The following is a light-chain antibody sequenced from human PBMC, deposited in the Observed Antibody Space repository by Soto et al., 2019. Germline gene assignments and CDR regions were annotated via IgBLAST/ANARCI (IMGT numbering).Light chain of an antibody. CDR3: HHYTSYSES. V-gene: IGKV1-5*03. CDR2: KAS. CDR1: QTISSW. J-gene: IGKJ1*01. Sequence: DIQMTQSPSTLSGSVGDRVTITCRASQTISSWLAWYQQKPGKAPKLLIYKASTLKSGVPSRFSGSGAGTEFTLTISSLQPDECATYYCHHYTSYSESFGQGTKVELK.